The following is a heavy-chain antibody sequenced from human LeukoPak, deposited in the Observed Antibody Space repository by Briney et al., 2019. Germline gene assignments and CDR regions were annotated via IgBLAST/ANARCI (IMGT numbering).Heavy chain of an antibody. CDR2: IYSGGST. J-gene: IGHJ6*03. V-gene: IGHV3-53*01. D-gene: IGHD5-18*01. CDR1: GFTVSSNY. CDR3: AGLDTALVSYYYYYFMDV. Sequence: PGGSLRLSCAASGFTVSSNYMSWVRQAPGKGLEWVSLIYSGGSTYYADSVKGRFTISRDNSKNTLYLQMNSLRAEDTAVYYCAGLDTALVSYYYYYFMDVWGKGTTVTVSS.